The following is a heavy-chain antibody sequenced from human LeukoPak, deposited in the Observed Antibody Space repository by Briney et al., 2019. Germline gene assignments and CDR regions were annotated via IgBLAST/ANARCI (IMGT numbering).Heavy chain of an antibody. D-gene: IGHD1-26*01. J-gene: IGHJ3*02. V-gene: IGHV1-2*02. CDR2: INPNSGGT. Sequence: ASVKVSCKASGYTFTSYYMHWVRQAPGQGLEWMGWINPNSGGTNYAQKFQGRVTMTRDTSISTAYMELSRLRSDDTAVYYCARAASRGSGSYSAFDIWGQGTMVTVSS. CDR1: GYTFTSYY. CDR3: ARAASRGSGSYSAFDI.